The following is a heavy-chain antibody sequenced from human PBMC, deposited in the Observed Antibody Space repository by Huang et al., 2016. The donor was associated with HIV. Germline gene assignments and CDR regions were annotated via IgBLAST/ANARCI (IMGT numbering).Heavy chain of an antibody. Sequence: QVQLKQWGAGLLKPSETLSLTCAVYGGAFRGSSWTWIRQFPEKGLEWIGDINHNGKIIYHPALSARVTISTDPSKNHFSLHLTSVTAADTALYYCARGFNYYASDNLGVYYFDSWGLGTLVTVSP. CDR2: INHNGKI. CDR3: ARGFNYYASDNLGVYYFDS. V-gene: IGHV4-34*02. D-gene: IGHD3-10*01. J-gene: IGHJ4*02. CDR1: GGAFRGSS.